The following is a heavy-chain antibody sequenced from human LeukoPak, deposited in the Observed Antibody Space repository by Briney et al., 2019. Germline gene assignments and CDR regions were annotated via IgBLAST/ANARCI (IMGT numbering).Heavy chain of an antibody. J-gene: IGHJ4*02. CDR1: GYTFTSYG. D-gene: IGHD6-13*01. Sequence: ASVKVSCKASGYTFTSYGISWVRQDPGQGLEWMGWISAYNGNTNYAQKLQGRVTMTTDTSTSTAYMELRSLRSDDTAVYYCARNLDSSSWYASNGDYWGQGTLVTVSS. CDR3: ARNLDSSSWYASNGDY. CDR2: ISAYNGNT. V-gene: IGHV1-18*01.